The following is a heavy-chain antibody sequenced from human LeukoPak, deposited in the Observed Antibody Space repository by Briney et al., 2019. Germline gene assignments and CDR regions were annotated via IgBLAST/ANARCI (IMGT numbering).Heavy chain of an antibody. V-gene: IGHV3-23*01. Sequence: PGGSLRLSCAASGFTFSNFAMSWVRQAPGKGLEWVSAISDIGGSTYYADSVKGRFTISRDNSKNTLYLQMNSLRAEDTAVYYCAKDQGILTGYYKLLGAFDIWGQGTMVTVSS. CDR2: ISDIGGST. D-gene: IGHD3-9*01. J-gene: IGHJ3*02. CDR1: GFTFSNFA. CDR3: AKDQGILTGYYKLLGAFDI.